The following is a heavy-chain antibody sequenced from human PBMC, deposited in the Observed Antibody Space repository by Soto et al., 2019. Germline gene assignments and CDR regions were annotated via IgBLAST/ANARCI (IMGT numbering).Heavy chain of an antibody. J-gene: IGHJ4*02. D-gene: IGHD3-10*01. CDR1: GGTFSSYA. CDR2: IIPIFGTA. CDR3: ARETGNYYGSGSYRYYFDY. V-gene: IGHV1-69*01. Sequence: QVQLVQSGAEVKEPGSSVKVSCKASGGTFSSYAISWVRQAPGQGLEWMGGIIPIFGTANYAQKFQGRVTITADESTSTAYMELSSLRSEDTAVYYCARETGNYYGSGSYRYYFDYWGQGTLVTVSS.